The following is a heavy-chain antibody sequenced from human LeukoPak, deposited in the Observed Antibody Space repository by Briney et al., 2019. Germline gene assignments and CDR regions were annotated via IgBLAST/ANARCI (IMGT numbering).Heavy chain of an antibody. V-gene: IGHV1-2*06. CDR1: GYTFTGYY. D-gene: IGHD3-10*01. CDR2: INPNSGGT. CDR3: ARDLRVSGNYYYGMDV. J-gene: IGHJ6*02. Sequence: GASVKVSCKASGYTFTGYYMHWVRQAPGQGLERMGRINPNSGGTNYAQKFQGRVTMTRDTSISTAYMELSRLRSDDTAVYYCARDLRVSGNYYYGMDVWGQGTTVTVSS.